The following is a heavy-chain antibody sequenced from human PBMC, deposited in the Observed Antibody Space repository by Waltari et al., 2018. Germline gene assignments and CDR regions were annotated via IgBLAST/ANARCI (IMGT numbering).Heavy chain of an antibody. CDR3: SRGALDSWGFYSLDY. CDR1: GYTLTSSE. CDR2: IDPNRGTP. D-gene: IGHD2-15*01. V-gene: IGHV1-8*02. J-gene: IGHJ4*02. Sequence: QVQLVQSGAEVKKPGASVKVSCKASGYTLTSSEINWVRQAPGQGLEGMGRIDPNRGTPDYAKRFQGRVTVTTNTSVRTVYMELSSLRSEDTAVDYWSRGALDSWGFYSLDYWGQGTRVTVSS.